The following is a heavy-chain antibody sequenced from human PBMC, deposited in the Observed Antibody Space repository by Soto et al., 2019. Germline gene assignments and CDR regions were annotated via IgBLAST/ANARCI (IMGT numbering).Heavy chain of an antibody. CDR2: IFTSGTT. CDR1: GFTVSNNH. CDR3: TREGYRYGFLIGIDS. Sequence: EVQLVESGGGLVQPGGSLRLSCAASGFTVSNNHLSWVRQAPGKGLERVSVIFTSGTTFYAESVKGRFTISRDTSKNTVSSQMNSLRVEDTSLYYCTREGYRYGFLIGIDSWGQGALVSVSS. V-gene: IGHV3-66*01. J-gene: IGHJ4*02. D-gene: IGHD5-18*01.